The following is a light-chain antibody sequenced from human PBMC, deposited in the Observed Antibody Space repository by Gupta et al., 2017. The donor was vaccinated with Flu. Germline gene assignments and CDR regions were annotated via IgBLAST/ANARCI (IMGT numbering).Light chain of an antibody. CDR1: QSVNSY. CDR3: QQRSNWPPIT. CDR2: DAY. V-gene: IGKV3-11*01. Sequence: EIVLTQSPVTLSLSPGERATLSCRASQSVNSYLAWYQQKPDQAPRLLIYDAYNSATGIPARFSGGGSGTDFTLTITSLEPEDFAVYYCQQRSNWPPITFGQGTRREIK. J-gene: IGKJ5*01.